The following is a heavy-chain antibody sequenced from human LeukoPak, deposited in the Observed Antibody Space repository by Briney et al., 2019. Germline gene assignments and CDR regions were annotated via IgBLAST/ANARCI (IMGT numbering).Heavy chain of an antibody. D-gene: IGHD3-3*01. V-gene: IGHV3-23*01. CDR1: GFTFSSYT. CDR2: ISGSGAST. Sequence: PGGSLRLSCAASGFTFSSYTMTWVRQAPGKGLEWVSAISGSGASTYYADSVKGRCTISRDNSEDTLYLQMNSLSADGTAVYYCVITIDYFDYWGQGTLVTVSS. J-gene: IGHJ4*02. CDR3: VITIDYFDY.